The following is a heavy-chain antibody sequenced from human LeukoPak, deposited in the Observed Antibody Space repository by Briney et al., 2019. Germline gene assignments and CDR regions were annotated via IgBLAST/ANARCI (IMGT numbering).Heavy chain of an antibody. D-gene: IGHD2-2*01. J-gene: IGHJ5*02. CDR1: GCTFTSYG. CDR3: ARGCSSTSCYLNWFDP. Sequence: GASVKVSCKASGCTFTSYGISWVRQAPGQGLGWMGWISAYNGNTNYAQKLQGRVTMTTDTSTSTAYMELRSLRSDDTAVYYCARGCSSTSCYLNWFDPWGQGTLVTVSS. CDR2: ISAYNGNT. V-gene: IGHV1-18*01.